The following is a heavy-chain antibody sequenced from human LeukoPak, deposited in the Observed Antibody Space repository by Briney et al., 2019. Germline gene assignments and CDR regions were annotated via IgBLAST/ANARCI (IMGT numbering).Heavy chain of an antibody. D-gene: IGHD1-26*01. CDR2: ISASYGST. CDR1: GFTFSTYA. J-gene: IGHJ6*02. Sequence: GGSLRLSCAASGFTFSTYAMSWVRQAPGKGLEWVSCISASYGSTYYADSVKGRFTISRDNFKNTLYLQMNSLRAEDTAVYYCARDYRSEYYYYYGMDVWGQGTTVTVSS. CDR3: ARDYRSEYYYYYGMDV. V-gene: IGHV3-23*01.